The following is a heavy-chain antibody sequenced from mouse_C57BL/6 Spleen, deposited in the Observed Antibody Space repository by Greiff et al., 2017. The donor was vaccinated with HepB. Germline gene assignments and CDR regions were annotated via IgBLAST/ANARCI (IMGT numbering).Heavy chain of an antibody. V-gene: IGHV1-58*01. CDR3: ERSPYYSNYDYAMDY. D-gene: IGHD2-5*01. CDR2: IYIGNGYT. J-gene: IGHJ4*01. CDR1: GYTFTSYG. Sequence: EVQLQQSGAELVRPGSSVKMSCKTSGYTFTSYGINWVKQRPGQGLEWIGYIYIGNGYTEYNEKFKGKATLTSDTSSSTAYMQLSSLTSEDSAIYCCERSPYYSNYDYAMDYGGQGTSVTVSS.